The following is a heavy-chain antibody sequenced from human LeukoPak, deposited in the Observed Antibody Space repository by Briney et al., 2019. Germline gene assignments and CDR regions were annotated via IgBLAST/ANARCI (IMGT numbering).Heavy chain of an antibody. J-gene: IGHJ4*02. Sequence: SVKVSRKASGGTFSSYAISWVRQAPGQGLEWMGGIIPIFGTANYAQKFQGRVTITADESTSTAYMELSSLRSEDTAVYYCARPQLRYFDWSSNDDFYFDYWGQGTLVTVSS. CDR3: ARPQLRYFDWSSNDDFYFDY. CDR1: GGTFSSYA. D-gene: IGHD3-9*01. V-gene: IGHV1-69*13. CDR2: IIPIFGTA.